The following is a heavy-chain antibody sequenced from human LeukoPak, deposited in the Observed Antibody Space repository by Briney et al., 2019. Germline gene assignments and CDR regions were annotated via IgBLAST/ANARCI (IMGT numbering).Heavy chain of an antibody. D-gene: IGHD6-19*01. CDR1: GFAFSNYA. Sequence: GGSLRLSCTASGFAFSNYAMNWVRQAPGKGLEWVSVIRSSGSGGSTYYADSVKGRFTISRDNSKNTLYLQMNSLRAEDTAVYYCAKDQSQIAVAGYFDYWGQGTLVTVSS. CDR2: IRSSGSGGST. CDR3: AKDQSQIAVAGYFDY. J-gene: IGHJ4*02. V-gene: IGHV3-23*01.